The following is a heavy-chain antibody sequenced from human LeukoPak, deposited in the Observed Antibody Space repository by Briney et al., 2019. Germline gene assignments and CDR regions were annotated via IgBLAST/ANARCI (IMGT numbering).Heavy chain of an antibody. J-gene: IGHJ6*02. CDR2: IYTSGST. V-gene: IGHV4-4*07. CDR1: GGSISSYY. CDR3: ARNTRCSTSCPSDYYGMDV. Sequence: PSETLSLTCTVSGGSISSYYWSWIRQPAGKGLEWIGRIYTSGSTNYNPSLKSRVTMSVDTSKNQFSLKLSSVTAADTAVYYCARNTRCSTSCPSDYYGMDVWGQGTTVTVFS. D-gene: IGHD2-2*01.